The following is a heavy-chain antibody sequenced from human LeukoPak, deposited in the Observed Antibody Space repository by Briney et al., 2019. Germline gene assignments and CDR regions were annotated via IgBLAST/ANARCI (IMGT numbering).Heavy chain of an antibody. CDR3: WGRYYYDSSGYYYRINYGMDV. Sequence: SETLSLTCAVYGGSFSGYYWSWIRQPPGKGLEWIGEINHSGSTNYNPSLKSRVTISVDTSKNQFSLKLSSVTAADTAVYYCWGRYYYDSSGYYYRINYGMDVWGQGTTVTVSS. D-gene: IGHD3-22*01. CDR2: INHSGST. V-gene: IGHV4-34*01. J-gene: IGHJ6*02. CDR1: GGSFSGYY.